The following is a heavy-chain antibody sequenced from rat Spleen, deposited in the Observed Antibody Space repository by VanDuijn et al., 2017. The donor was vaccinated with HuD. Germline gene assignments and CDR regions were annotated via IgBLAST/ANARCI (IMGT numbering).Heavy chain of an antibody. CDR1: GFTFNKYD. D-gene: IGHD1-12*01. CDR2: ISTGGSDT. V-gene: IGHV5S14*01. CDR3: TTARNVPSYWYFDF. Sequence: EVQLVESGGDFVQPGRSLRLSCTASGFTFNKYDMAWVRQTPTKGLEWVASISTGGSDTFYRDSVRGRFTVSRNNAKTTQYLQMDSLRSEDTATYYCTTARNVPSYWYFDFWGPGTMVTVSS. J-gene: IGHJ1*01.